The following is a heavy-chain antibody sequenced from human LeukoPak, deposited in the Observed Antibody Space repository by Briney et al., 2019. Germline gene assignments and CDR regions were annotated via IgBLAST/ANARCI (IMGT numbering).Heavy chain of an antibody. Sequence: ASVKVSCKASGYTFTSYYMHWVRQAPGQGLEWMGIINPSGGSTSYAQKFQGRVTMTRDTSTSTAYMELSSLRSEDTAVYYCARATAVDTAMAQLYYDYWGQGTLVTVSS. CDR2: INPSGGST. J-gene: IGHJ4*02. V-gene: IGHV1-46*01. CDR1: GYTFTSYY. CDR3: ARATAVDTAMAQLYYDY. D-gene: IGHD5-18*01.